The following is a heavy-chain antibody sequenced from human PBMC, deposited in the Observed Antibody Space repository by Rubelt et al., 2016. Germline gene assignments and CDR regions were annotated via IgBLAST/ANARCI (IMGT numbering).Heavy chain of an antibody. J-gene: IGHJ3*02. D-gene: IGHD3-22*01. CDR3: ARVCSYEKRITMIVLGAFDI. CDR2: IIPIFGTA. CDR1: GGTFSSYA. V-gene: IGHV1-69*01. Sequence: VSCKASGGTFSSYAISWVRQAPGQGLEWMGGIIPIFGTANYAQKFQGRVTITADESTSTAYMELSSLRSEDTAVYYCARVCSYEKRITMIVLGAFDIWGQGTMVTVSS.